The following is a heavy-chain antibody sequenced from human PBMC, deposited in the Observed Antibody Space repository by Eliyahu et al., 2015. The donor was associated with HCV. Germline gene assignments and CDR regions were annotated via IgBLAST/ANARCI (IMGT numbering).Heavy chain of an antibody. J-gene: IGHJ4*02. CDR1: GFTFRXYY. V-gene: IGHV3-11*01. Sequence: QVQLVESGGGLVKPGGSLRLSCXASGFTFRXYYMXWIRQAPGKGLEWVSYISSSGSTIYYADSVKGRFTISRDNAKNSLYLQMNSLRAEDTAVYYCASTYRLGQLGIYFDYWGQGTLVTVSS. CDR3: ASTYRLGQLGIYFDY. D-gene: IGHD7-27*01. CDR2: ISSSGSTI.